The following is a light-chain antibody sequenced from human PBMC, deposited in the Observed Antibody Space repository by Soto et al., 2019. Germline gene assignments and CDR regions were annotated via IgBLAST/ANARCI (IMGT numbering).Light chain of an antibody. V-gene: IGKV3-11*01. CDR3: HQRQYWPPIT. CDR2: DAS. J-gene: IGKJ5*01. CDR1: QSVSSY. Sequence: IVLTQSPVTLSLTPGERATISCRAGQSVSSYLAWYQQKPGQAPRLLISDASNRATGIPARFSGSGSGTDFTLTISSLEPEDFAVYYCHQRQYWPPITFGQGTRLEIK.